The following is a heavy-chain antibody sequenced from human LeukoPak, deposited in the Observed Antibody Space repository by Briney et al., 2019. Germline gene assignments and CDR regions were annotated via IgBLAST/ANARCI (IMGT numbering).Heavy chain of an antibody. CDR2: INPNSGGT. CDR1: GYTFTGYY. J-gene: IGHJ6*03. V-gene: IGHV1-2*02. CDR3: ARVMPYYYYYYMDV. D-gene: IGHD2-2*01. Sequence: GASVKVSCKASGYTFTGYYMHWVRQAPGQGLEWRGWINPNSGGTNYAQKFQGRVTMTRDTSISTAYMELSRLRSDDTAVYYCARVMPYYYYYYMDVWGKGTTVSVSS.